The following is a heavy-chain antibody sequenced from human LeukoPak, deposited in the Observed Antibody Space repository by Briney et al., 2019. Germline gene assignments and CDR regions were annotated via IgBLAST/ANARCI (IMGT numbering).Heavy chain of an antibody. V-gene: IGHV5-51*01. J-gene: IGHJ4*02. CDR2: IYPDDSDT. CDR1: GYSFTNYW. CDR3: AKYYYDRSVGPFDY. D-gene: IGHD3-22*01. Sequence: GESLKISFKGSGYSFTNYWIGWVRQMPGKGLEWMGIIYPDDSDTRYSPSFQGQVTISADKSINTAYLQWSSLKASDTAMYYCAKYYYDRSVGPFDYWGQGTLVTVSS.